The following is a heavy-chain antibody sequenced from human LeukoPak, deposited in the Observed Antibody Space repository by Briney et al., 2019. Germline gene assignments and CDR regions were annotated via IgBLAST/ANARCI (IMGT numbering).Heavy chain of an antibody. D-gene: IGHD5-18*01. Sequence: PGGSLRLSCAASGFTFSSYWMSWVRQAPGKGLEWVANIKQDGSEKYYVDSVKGRFTISRDNAKNSLYLQMNSLRAEDTAVYYCARKADTAMVGDAFDIWGQGTMVTVSS. CDR1: GFTFSSYW. J-gene: IGHJ3*02. V-gene: IGHV3-7*01. CDR2: IKQDGSEK. CDR3: ARKADTAMVGDAFDI.